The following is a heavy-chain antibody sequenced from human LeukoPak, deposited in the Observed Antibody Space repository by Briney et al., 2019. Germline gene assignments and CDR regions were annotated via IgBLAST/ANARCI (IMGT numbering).Heavy chain of an antibody. V-gene: IGHV3-48*03. Sequence: GSLRLSCAASGFTFSNYEMNWVRQPPGKGLEWISYISSSGSTIYYADSVKGRFTISRDNAKNSLYLQMNSLRAEDTAVYYCAREIVRMVRGVKYFDYWGQGTLVTVSS. CDR2: ISSSGSTI. J-gene: IGHJ4*02. CDR3: AREIVRMVRGVKYFDY. CDR1: GFTFSNYE. D-gene: IGHD3-10*01.